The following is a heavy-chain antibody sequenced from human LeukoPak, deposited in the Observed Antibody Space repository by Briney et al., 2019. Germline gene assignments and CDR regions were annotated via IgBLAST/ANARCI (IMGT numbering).Heavy chain of an antibody. V-gene: IGHV3-48*03. CDR3: ARSRIAAAGTDFDY. Sequence: GGSLRLSCAASGFTFSSYEMNWVRQAPGKGLEWVSYISSSGSTIYYADSVKGRFTISRDNAKNSLYLQMNSLRAEDTAVYYCARSRIAAAGTDFDYWGQGTLVTVSS. D-gene: IGHD6-13*01. CDR2: ISSSGSTI. J-gene: IGHJ4*02. CDR1: GFTFSSYE.